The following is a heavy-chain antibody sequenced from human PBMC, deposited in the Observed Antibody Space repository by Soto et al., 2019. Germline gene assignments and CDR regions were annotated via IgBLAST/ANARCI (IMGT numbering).Heavy chain of an antibody. CDR3: AGSQRLWRWFGP. CDR1: GGSFSGHF. Sequence: QEHLQQWGAGLLKPTETLSLTCAVYGGSFSGHFWSWIRQSPGKGLEWIGEINQGGRTNCNPSLKSRVTMSLDTSNNQFSLNLTSVTAADTAIYYCAGSQRLWRWFGPWGQGTPVTVSS. CDR2: INQGGRT. V-gene: IGHV4-34*01. J-gene: IGHJ5*02. D-gene: IGHD2-21*01.